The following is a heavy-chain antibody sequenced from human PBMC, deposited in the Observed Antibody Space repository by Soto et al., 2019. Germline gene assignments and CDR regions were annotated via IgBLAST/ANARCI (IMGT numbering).Heavy chain of an antibody. V-gene: IGHV5-10-1*01. CDR3: VRNWDHFDRSGSDFAS. J-gene: IGHJ4*02. Sequence: PGESLQIFYRGSGYNFISQWSSWVRQMPGEGLEWMGCIDPNGSYARYSASVEGHVSITADESNRTVYLQWSSLKATDTALYYCVRNWDHFDRSGSDFASWGQGTPVTVSS. CDR1: GYNFISQW. D-gene: IGHD3-22*01. CDR2: IDPNGSYA.